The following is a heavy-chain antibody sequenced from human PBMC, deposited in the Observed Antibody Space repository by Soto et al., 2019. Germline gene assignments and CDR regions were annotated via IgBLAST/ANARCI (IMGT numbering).Heavy chain of an antibody. CDR3: ARLSPKSGKWALDY. Sequence: SETLSLTCTVSGASISIYYWSLIRQPPGKGLEWIGYIYYSGSTNYNPSLKSRVIISVDTSKNQFSLKVSSVTATDKAVYYCARLSPKSGKWALDYWGQRGLVTSSS. D-gene: IGHD3-16*02. CDR1: GASISIYY. J-gene: IGHJ4*02. CDR2: IYYSGST. V-gene: IGHV4-59*01.